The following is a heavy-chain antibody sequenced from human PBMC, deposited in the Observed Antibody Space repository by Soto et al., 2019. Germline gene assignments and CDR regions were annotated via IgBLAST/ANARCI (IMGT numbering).Heavy chain of an antibody. J-gene: IGHJ3*02. D-gene: IGHD3-10*01. CDR1: GGSISSSSYY. V-gene: IGHV4-39*01. CDR3: ARRPMVGQLAENAFDI. Sequence: SETLSLTCTVSGGSISSSSYYWNWIRQPPGKGLEWIGSVYYSGTTCYNPSLKRRVTISVDTYNQFSLKLSSVTAADTAFYYCARRPMVGQLAENAFDIWGQGTMVTVSS. CDR2: VYYSGTT.